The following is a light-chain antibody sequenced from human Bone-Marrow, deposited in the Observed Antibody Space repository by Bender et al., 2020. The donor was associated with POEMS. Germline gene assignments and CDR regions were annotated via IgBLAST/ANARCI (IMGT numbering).Light chain of an antibody. CDR3: AVWDDSLNGWV. CDR2: QND. Sequence: SYELTQPPSVSVSPGQTASVTCSGDKLGDKYASWYQQKPGQSPVLVIYQNDKRPSGIPERFSGSNSGNTAALTISGTQSEDEADYYCAVWDDSLNGWVFGGGTKLTVL. V-gene: IGLV3-1*01. J-gene: IGLJ3*02. CDR1: KLGDKY.